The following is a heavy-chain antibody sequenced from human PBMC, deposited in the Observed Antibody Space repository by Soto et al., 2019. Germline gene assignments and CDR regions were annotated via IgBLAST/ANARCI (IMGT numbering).Heavy chain of an antibody. V-gene: IGHV3-74*01. CDR1: GFTFSSYW. CDR3: ARELGLP. Sequence: GGSLRLSCAVSGFTFSSYWMHWVRQPPGKGLMWVSRIDTYGSASKYADSVEGRSTISRDTVGNTLYLEMNFLSSEDTAVYYCARELGLPRAQGALDTVST. CDR2: IDTYGSAS. D-gene: IGHD3-16*01. J-gene: IGHJ4*02.